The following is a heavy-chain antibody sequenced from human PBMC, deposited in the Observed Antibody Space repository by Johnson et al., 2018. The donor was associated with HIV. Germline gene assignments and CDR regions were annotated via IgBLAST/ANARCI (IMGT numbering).Heavy chain of an antibody. J-gene: IGHJ3*02. D-gene: IGHD6-13*01. Sequence: QVQLVESGGGVVQPGGSLRLSCAASGFTFSSYGMHWVRKAPGKGLEWVAFIRYDGSNKYYADYVKGRLTISRDNYTNTLYLQMNSLRAEDTAVYYCAKDLSSSLGPGAFDIWGQGTMVTVSS. CDR1: GFTFSSYG. V-gene: IGHV3-30*02. CDR3: AKDLSSSLGPGAFDI. CDR2: IRYDGSNK.